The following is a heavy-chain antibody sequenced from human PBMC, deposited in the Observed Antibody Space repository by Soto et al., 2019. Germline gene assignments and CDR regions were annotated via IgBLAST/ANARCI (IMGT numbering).Heavy chain of an antibody. J-gene: IGHJ4*02. V-gene: IGHV1-46*01. CDR1: GYTFTSYY. Sequence: GASVKVSCKASGYTFTSYYMHWVRQAPGQGLEWMGIINPSGGSTSYAQKFQGRVTMTRDTSTSTVYMELSSLRSEDTAVYYCARDLYGSGSYPNHILGYWGQGTLVTVSS. CDR2: INPSGGST. CDR3: ARDLYGSGSYPNHILGY. D-gene: IGHD3-10*01.